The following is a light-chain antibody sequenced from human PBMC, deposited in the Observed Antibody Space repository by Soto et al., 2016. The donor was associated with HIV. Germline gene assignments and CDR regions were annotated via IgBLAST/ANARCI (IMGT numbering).Light chain of an antibody. J-gene: IGKJ4*01. V-gene: IGKV1-6*01. CDR3: LQDYNYPPS. CDR1: QGIRND. CDR2: AAS. Sequence: AIPMTQSPSSLSASVGDRVTITCRTSQGIRNDLGWYQQKPGKAPKLLIYAASSLQSGVPSRFSGSGSGTDFTLTISSLQPEDFATYYCLQDYNYPPSFGGGTKVELK.